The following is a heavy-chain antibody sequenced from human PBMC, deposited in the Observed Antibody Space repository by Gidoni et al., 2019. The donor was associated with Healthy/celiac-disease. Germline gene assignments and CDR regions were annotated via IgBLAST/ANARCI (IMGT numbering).Heavy chain of an antibody. Sequence: EVQLVESGGGLVTPGGSLRLSCAASGFTSSNPWITWARQAPGKGLEWVGRIKSKTDGGTTDYAAPVKGRFTISREDSKNTLYLQMNSLKTEDTAVYYCTTAVPDRITIFGGVNKWGAFDIWGQGTMVTVSS. D-gene: IGHD3-3*01. CDR2: IKSKTDGGTT. CDR3: TTAVPDRITIFGGVNKWGAFDI. CDR1: GFTSSNPW. J-gene: IGHJ3*02. V-gene: IGHV3-15*01.